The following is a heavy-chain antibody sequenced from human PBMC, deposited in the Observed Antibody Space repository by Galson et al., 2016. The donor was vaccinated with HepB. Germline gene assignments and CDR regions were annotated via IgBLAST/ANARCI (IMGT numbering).Heavy chain of an antibody. CDR3: ARDRQYYYAPDAFDI. V-gene: IGHV3-48*02. CDR1: GFTFSTYN. CDR2: ISSSSTI. J-gene: IGHJ3*02. Sequence: SLRLSCAASGFTFSTYNMNWVRQAPGKGLEWVSYISSSSTIYYADSVKGRFTISRDNAKNSLYLQMNSLRDEDTAVYYSARDRQYYYAPDAFDIWGQGTMVTVSS. D-gene: IGHD3-10*01.